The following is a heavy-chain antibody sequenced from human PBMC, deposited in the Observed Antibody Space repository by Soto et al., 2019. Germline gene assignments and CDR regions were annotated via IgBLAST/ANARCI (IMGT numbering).Heavy chain of an antibody. CDR3: ARGGVAAAGTGFDY. CDR2: IWYDGSNK. D-gene: IGHD6-13*01. J-gene: IGHJ4*02. V-gene: IGHV3-33*01. CDR1: GFTFSSYG. Sequence: QVQLVESGGGVVQPGRSLRLSCAASGFTFSSYGMQWVRQAPGKGLEWVAVIWYDGSNKYYADSVKGRFTISRDNSKNPLYLQMNSLRAEDTAVYYCARGGVAAAGTGFDYWGQGTLVTVSS.